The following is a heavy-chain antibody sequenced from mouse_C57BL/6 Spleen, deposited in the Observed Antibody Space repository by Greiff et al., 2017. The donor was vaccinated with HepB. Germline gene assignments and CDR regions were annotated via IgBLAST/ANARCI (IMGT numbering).Heavy chain of an antibody. Sequence: VQLQQSGTVLARPGASVKMSCKTSGYTFTSYWMHWVKQRPGQGLEWIGAIYPGNSDTSYNQKFKGKAKLTAVTSASTAYMELSSLTNEDSAVYYCTRSTGTGGNAMDYWGQGTSVTVSS. D-gene: IGHD4-1*02. CDR1: GYTFTSYW. V-gene: IGHV1-5*01. J-gene: IGHJ4*01. CDR3: TRSTGTGGNAMDY. CDR2: IYPGNSDT.